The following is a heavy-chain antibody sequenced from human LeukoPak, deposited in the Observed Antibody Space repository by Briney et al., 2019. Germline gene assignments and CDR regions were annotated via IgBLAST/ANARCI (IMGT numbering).Heavy chain of an antibody. CDR2: ISGSGGST. J-gene: IGHJ4*02. CDR3: AKRPGRLYYFDY. V-gene: IGHV3-23*01. CDR1: GFTFSSYA. D-gene: IGHD2-15*01. Sequence: PGGSLRLSCAASGFTFSSYAMSWVRQAPGKGLEWVSAISGSGGSTYYADSVKGRFTISRDNSRNTLYLQMNSLRAEDTAVYYCAKRPGRLYYFDYWGQGTLVTVSS.